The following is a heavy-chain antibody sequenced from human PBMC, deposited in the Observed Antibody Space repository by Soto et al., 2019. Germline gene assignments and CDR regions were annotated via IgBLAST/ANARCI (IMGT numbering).Heavy chain of an antibody. D-gene: IGHD3-3*01. CDR3: ARHRRYDFWRY. Sequence: SETLSLTCTVSGGSISSSSYYWGWIRQPPGKGLEWIGSIYYSGSTYYNPSLKSRVTISVDTSKNQFSLKLSSVTAADTAVYYCARHRRYDFWRYWGQGTLVTVSS. CDR1: GGSISSSSYY. V-gene: IGHV4-39*01. CDR2: IYYSGST. J-gene: IGHJ4*02.